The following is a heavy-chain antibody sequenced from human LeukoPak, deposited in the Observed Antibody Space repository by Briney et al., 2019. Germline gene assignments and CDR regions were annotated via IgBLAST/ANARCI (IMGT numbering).Heavy chain of an antibody. CDR1: GFTFEDYA. CDR3: AKGYDYYDYYMDV. CDR2: INWSSDSI. J-gene: IGHJ6*03. Sequence: GGSLRLSCAASGFTFEDYAMHWVRQAPGKGLEWVSSINWSSDSIGYADSVKGRFTISRDNAKNSLYLQMNSLTTEDTALYYCAKGYDYYDYYMDVWGKGTTVTISS. D-gene: IGHD3-16*01. V-gene: IGHV3-9*01.